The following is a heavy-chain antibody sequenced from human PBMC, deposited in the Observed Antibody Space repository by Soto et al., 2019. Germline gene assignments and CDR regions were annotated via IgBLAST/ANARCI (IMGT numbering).Heavy chain of an antibody. J-gene: IGHJ4*02. D-gene: IGHD4-17*01. V-gene: IGHV3-23*01. CDR2: ISGNGGST. CDR3: AKGLRSGTGHQIDY. CDR1: GFTFSSYA. Sequence: EVQLLESGGDLVQPGGSLRLSCAASGFTFSSYAMSWVRQAPGKGLEWVSGISGNGGSTNHADSVKGRFTISRDNSKNTLYLQMNGLRVEDTAVYYCAKGLRSGTGHQIDYWGQGTLVTVSS.